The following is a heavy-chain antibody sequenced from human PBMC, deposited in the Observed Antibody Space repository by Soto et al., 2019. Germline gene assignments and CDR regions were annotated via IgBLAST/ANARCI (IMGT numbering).Heavy chain of an antibody. CDR2: ISGSGGST. Sequence: WGSLRLSCAASGFTFISYAIICFRHSPGKGLEWVSAISGSGGSTYYADSVKGRFTISRGNSKNTLYLQMNSLRAEDTAVYYCAKDYGSGSQTFDYWGQGTLVTVSS. CDR3: AKDYGSGSQTFDY. J-gene: IGHJ4*02. V-gene: IGHV3-23*01. D-gene: IGHD3-10*01. CDR1: GFTFISYA.